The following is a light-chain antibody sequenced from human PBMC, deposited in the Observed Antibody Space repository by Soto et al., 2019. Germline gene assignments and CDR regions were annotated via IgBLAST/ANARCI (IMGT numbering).Light chain of an antibody. CDR3: AEAALLPHA. J-gene: IGKJ1*01. CDR1: QSLAFRDGNIY. CDR2: KTS. V-gene: IGKV2-24*01. Sequence: DIVLTQTPLSLVVTLGQPASISCKSSQSLAFRDGNIYLNWLQQRPGQPPRLLIYKTSNRFSGVPDRFSGSGAGTEFTLKISEVEAEDVGVYYCAEAALLPHAFGQGTKVEIK.